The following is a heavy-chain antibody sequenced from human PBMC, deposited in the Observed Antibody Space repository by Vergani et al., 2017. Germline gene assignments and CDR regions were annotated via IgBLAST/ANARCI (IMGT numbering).Heavy chain of an antibody. CDR3: ASLYYND. V-gene: IGHV1-8*02. CDR2: MNPNSGNT. CDR1: GYTFTSYA. Sequence: QVQLVQSGSELKKPGASVKVSCKASGYTFTSYAMNWVRQAPGQGLEWMGWMNPNSGNTGYAQKFQGRVTMTRNTSISTAYMELSSLRSEDTAVYYCASLYYNDWGQGTLVTVSS. D-gene: IGHD3-10*01. J-gene: IGHJ4*02.